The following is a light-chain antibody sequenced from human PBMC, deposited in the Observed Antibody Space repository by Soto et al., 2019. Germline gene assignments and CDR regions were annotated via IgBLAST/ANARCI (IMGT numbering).Light chain of an antibody. Sequence: EIVLTQFPGTLSLSPGERATLSCRASQSVGSNYLAWYQQRPGQPPNLLIFGASHRAPDIPDRFSGSGSGTDFTLTISRLEPEDFAVYYCQHYDTLSFGQGTRLEIK. J-gene: IGKJ5*01. CDR1: QSVGSNY. CDR3: QHYDTLS. V-gene: IGKV3-20*01. CDR2: GAS.